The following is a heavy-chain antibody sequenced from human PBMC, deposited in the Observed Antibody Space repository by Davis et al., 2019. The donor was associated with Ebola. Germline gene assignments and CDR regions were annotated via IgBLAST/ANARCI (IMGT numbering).Heavy chain of an antibody. V-gene: IGHV5-51*01. Sequence: KVSCKGSGYSFTSYWIGWVRQMPGKGLEWMGIIYPGDSDTRYSPSFQGQVTISADKSISTAYLQWSSLKASDTAMYYCARFRSRNYYYYDMDVWGQGTTVTVSS. D-gene: IGHD1-14*01. CDR3: ARFRSRNYYYYDMDV. CDR2: IYPGDSDT. CDR1: GYSFTSYW. J-gene: IGHJ6*02.